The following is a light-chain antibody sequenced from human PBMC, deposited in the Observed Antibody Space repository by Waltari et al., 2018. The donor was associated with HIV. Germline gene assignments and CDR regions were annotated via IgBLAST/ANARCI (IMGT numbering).Light chain of an antibody. Sequence: YELTQPPPVSVSPGQTAKIPCSGLHDRLGACYQPKPGQAPSMIIFSDGQRPSGIPARFSGSKSGNRATLSISGLQDEDEAEYVCQSTVGTGTKIFGAGTLLTVL. CDR3: QSTVGTGTKI. V-gene: IGLV3-25*03. J-gene: IGLJ2*01. CDR2: SDG. CDR1: LHDRL.